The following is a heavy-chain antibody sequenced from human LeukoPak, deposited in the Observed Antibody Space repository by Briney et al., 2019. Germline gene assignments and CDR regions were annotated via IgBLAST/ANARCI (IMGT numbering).Heavy chain of an antibody. CDR3: ARDPGTTDDY. J-gene: IGHJ4*02. Sequence: PSETLSLTCAVYGGSFSGYYWSWIRQPPGRGLEWIGSIYHSGSTYYNPSLKSRVTISVDTSKNQFSLKLSSVTAADTAVYYCARDPGTTDDYWGQGTLVTVSS. V-gene: IGHV4-34*01. CDR1: GGSFSGYY. D-gene: IGHD1-7*01. CDR2: IYHSGST.